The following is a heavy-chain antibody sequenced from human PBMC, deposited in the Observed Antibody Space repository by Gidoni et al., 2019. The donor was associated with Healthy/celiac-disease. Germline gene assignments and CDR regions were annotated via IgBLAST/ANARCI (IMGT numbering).Heavy chain of an antibody. J-gene: IGHJ4*02. Sequence: QVQLVESGGGVVQPGRSLRLSCAASGFTFSSYAMHWVRQAPGKGLEWVAVISYDGSNKYYADSVKGRFTISRDNSKNTLYLQMNSLRAEDTAVYYCARDLDSPRIAAAGQGDYWGQGTLVTVSS. CDR3: ARDLDSPRIAAAGQGDY. V-gene: IGHV3-30-3*01. CDR2: ISYDGSNK. D-gene: IGHD6-13*01. CDR1: GFTFSSYA.